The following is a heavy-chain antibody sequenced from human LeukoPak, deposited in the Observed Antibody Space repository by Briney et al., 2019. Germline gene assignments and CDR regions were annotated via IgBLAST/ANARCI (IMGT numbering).Heavy chain of an antibody. CDR1: RFTLSTYW. Sequence: GGSLRLSCAASRFTLSTYWMSWVRQAPGKGLEWVAHIKQDGSQEYYVDSVKGRFTISRDSAKNSLYLQMNSLRAEDTAVYYCARGVPFDSWSGPHYSDYWGQGTLVTVSS. D-gene: IGHD3-3*01. V-gene: IGHV3-7*01. CDR2: IKQDGSQE. J-gene: IGHJ4*02. CDR3: ARGVPFDSWSGPHYSDY.